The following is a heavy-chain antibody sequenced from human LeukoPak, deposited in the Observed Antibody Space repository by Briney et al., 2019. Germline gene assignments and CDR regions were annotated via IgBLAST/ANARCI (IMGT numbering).Heavy chain of an antibody. CDR2: ITTSSTYT. V-gene: IGHV3-21*01. CDR1: GFTFSSYG. D-gene: IGHD1-26*01. CDR3: ARDPYSGSYGDSYYYYMDV. J-gene: IGHJ6*03. Sequence: GGSLRLSCAASGFTFSSYGMHWVRQAPGKVLEWVSSITTSSTYTFYADSVKGRFTISRDNAKNSLYLQMNSLRVEDTAVYYCARDPYSGSYGDSYYYYMDVWGKGTTVTISS.